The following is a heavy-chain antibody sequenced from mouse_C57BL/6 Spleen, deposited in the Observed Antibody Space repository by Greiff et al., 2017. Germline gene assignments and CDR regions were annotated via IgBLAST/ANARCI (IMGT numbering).Heavy chain of an antibody. D-gene: IGHD2-3*01. Sequence: QVQLQQSGPELVKPGASVKISCKASGYSFTSYYIHWVKQRPGQGLEWIGWIYPGSGNTKYNEKFKGKATLTADTSSSTAYMQLSSLTSEDSAVYYCARDFDGPWFAYWGQGTLVTVSA. CDR3: ARDFDGPWFAY. V-gene: IGHV1-66*01. CDR2: IYPGSGNT. J-gene: IGHJ3*01. CDR1: GYSFTSYY.